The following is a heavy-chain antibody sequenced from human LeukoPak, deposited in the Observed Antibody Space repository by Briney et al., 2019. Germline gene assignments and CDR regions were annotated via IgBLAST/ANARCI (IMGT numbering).Heavy chain of an antibody. Sequence: GGSLRLSCAASGFTFSNAWMSWVRQAPGKGLVWVSRINGDGTQTNYADSVKGRFTVSRDNAKNTLYLQMNSLRADDTAVYFCIRDLRDHDYWGQGALVTVSS. CDR2: INGDGTQT. CDR1: GFTFSNAW. V-gene: IGHV3-74*01. CDR3: IRDLRDHDY. J-gene: IGHJ4*02.